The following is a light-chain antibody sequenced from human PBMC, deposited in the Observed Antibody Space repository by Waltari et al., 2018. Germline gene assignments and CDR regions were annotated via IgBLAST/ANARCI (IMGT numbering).Light chain of an antibody. J-gene: IGKJ2*01. Sequence: EIVLTQSPATLPLSPGERATLSCRASQSVGSYLAWYQQKPGQVPRLLIYDASSRATGVPARFSGSGSGTEFTLTISSLEPEDFAVYYCQQRNIWPNTFGQGTKLEIK. CDR1: QSVGSY. CDR3: QQRNIWPNT. CDR2: DAS. V-gene: IGKV3-11*01.